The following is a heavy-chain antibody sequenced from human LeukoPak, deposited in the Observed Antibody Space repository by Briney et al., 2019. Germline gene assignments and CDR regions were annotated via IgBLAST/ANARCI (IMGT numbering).Heavy chain of an antibody. CDR1: GYTFTGYY. Sequence: GASVKVSCKASGYTFTGYYMHWVRQAPGQGLEWMGWINPNSGGTNCAQKFQGRVTMTRDTSISTAYMELSRLRSDDTAVYYCARSTAVDIVATISSWGQGTLVTVSS. J-gene: IGHJ5*02. D-gene: IGHD5-12*01. CDR2: INPNSGGT. CDR3: ARSTAVDIVATISS. V-gene: IGHV1-2*02.